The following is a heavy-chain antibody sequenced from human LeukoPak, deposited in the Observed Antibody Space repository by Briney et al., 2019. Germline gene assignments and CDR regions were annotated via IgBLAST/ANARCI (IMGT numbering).Heavy chain of an antibody. CDR3: ARDLLVTTYYYYGMDV. CDR2: ISYDGSNK. CDR1: GFTFSSYA. D-gene: IGHD4-11*01. V-gene: IGHV3-30*04. Sequence: GGSLRLSCAASGFTFSSYAMHWVRQAPGKGLEWVAVISYDGSNKYYADSVKGRFTISRDNSKNTLYLQMNSLRAEDTAVYYCARDLLVTTYYYYGMDVWGQGTTVTVSS. J-gene: IGHJ6*02.